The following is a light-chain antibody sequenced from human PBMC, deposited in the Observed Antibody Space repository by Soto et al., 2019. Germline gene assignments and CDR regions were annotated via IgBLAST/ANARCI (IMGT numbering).Light chain of an antibody. J-gene: IGKJ1*01. V-gene: IGKV3-20*01. CDR2: GAS. CDR3: QQYGSSPPWT. Sequence: EIVLTQSPGTLSLSPGERATLSCRASQSVSSSYLAWYQQKPGQAARLLIYGASSRATGIPDRFSGSGSGTDFTLTISRLEPEDFAVNYCQQYGSSPPWTFGQGTKVEIK. CDR1: QSVSSSY.